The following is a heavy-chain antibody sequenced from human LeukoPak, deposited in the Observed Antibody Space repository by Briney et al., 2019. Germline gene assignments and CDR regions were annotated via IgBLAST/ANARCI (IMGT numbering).Heavy chain of an antibody. CDR1: GGSISSGGYY. D-gene: IGHD4-17*01. J-gene: IGHJ4*02. Sequence: SETLSLTCTVSGGSISSGGYYWSWIRQHPGTGLEWIGYIYYSGSTYYNPSLKSRVTISVDTSKNQFSLKLSSVTAADTAVYYCVRVSATVVTDYYFDYWGQGTLVTVSS. CDR3: VRVSATVVTDYYFDY. V-gene: IGHV4-31*03. CDR2: IYYSGST.